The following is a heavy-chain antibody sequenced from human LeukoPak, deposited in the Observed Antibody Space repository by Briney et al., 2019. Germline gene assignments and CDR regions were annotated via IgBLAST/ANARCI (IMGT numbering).Heavy chain of an antibody. D-gene: IGHD3-10*01. V-gene: IGHV1-2*04. CDR2: INPNSGGT. CDR1: GYTFTGYY. Sequence: ASVKVSCKASGYTFTGYYMHWVRQAPGQGLEWMGWINPNSGGTNYAQKFQAWVTRTRDTSISTAYMELSRLRSDDTAVYYCARELLWFGELLGAFDIWGQGTMVTVSS. J-gene: IGHJ3*02. CDR3: ARELLWFGELLGAFDI.